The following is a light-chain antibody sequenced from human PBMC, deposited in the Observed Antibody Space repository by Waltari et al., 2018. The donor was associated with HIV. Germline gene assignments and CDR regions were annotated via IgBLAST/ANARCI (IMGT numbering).Light chain of an antibody. J-gene: IGKJ3*01. CDR3: MQARQTPFT. V-gene: IGKV2-28*01. CDR2: LGS. CDR1: QSLLHSNGYNY. Sequence: DIVMTQSPLSLPVTPGEPASISCRSSQSLLHSNGYNYLDWYLQKPGQSPQLLIYLGSNLASGVPDRFSGSGSGTDFTLKISRVEAEDVGVYYCMQARQTPFTFGPGTKVDIK.